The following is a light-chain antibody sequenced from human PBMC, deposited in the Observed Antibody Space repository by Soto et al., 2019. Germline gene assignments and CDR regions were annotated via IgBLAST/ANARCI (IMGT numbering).Light chain of an antibody. CDR1: QSVSSSF. Sequence: EIVSTQSPGTLSLSPGERATLSCRASQSVSSSFLAWYQQKPGQAPRLLIYGASSRATGIPDRFSGSGSGTAFPLTISRLEPEDVAVYYCQQYGSSPLTFGGGTKVEIK. V-gene: IGKV3-20*01. CDR2: GAS. CDR3: QQYGSSPLT. J-gene: IGKJ4*01.